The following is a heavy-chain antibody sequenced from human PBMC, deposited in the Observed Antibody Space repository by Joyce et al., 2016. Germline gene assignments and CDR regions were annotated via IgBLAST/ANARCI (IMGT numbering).Heavy chain of an antibody. CDR2: IHYSGNT. CDR3: ARGFGVVINFDY. J-gene: IGHJ4*02. D-gene: IGHD3-3*01. V-gene: IGHV4-59*01. CDR1: GGSITGYD. Sequence: QVQLQESGPGLVKPSETLSLTCTVSGGSITGYDWSWIRQSPGKGLECLGYIHYSGNTKYNPSLKSRVTISVETSKNQLSLNLGSVSAADTAVYFCARGFGVVINFDYWGQGILVTVSS.